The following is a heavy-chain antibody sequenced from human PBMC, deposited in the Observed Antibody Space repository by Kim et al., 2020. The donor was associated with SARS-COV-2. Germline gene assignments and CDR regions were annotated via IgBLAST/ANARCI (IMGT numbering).Heavy chain of an antibody. CDR3: ARGRGCCGGGHCYGSFD. J-gene: IGHJ4*01. CDR1: GYTFTSHA. Sequence: ASVKVSCKASGYTFTSHAIHWLRQAPGQRPEWMGWVNTDNGNTRYSEKFQNRVTITRDTFATTAYMELTSLASVDTAVYYCARGRGCCGGGHCYGSFD. V-gene: IGHV1-3*04. CDR2: VNTDNGNT. D-gene: IGHD2-21*02.